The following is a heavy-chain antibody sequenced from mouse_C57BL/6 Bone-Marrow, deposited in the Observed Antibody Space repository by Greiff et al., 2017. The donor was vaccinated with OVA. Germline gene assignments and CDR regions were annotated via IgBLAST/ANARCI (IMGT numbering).Heavy chain of an antibody. D-gene: IGHD1-1*01. CDR1: GYTFTSYW. J-gene: IGHJ1*03. V-gene: IGHV1-69*01. Sequence: VQLQQPGAELVMPGASVKLSCKASGYTFTSYWMHWVKQRPGQGLEWIGEIDTSDSYTNYNQKFKGKSTLTVDKSSSTAYMQLSSLTSDDSAVYYCARGIYYYGSSYVDFDVWGTGTTVTVSS. CDR2: IDTSDSYT. CDR3: ARGIYYYGSSYVDFDV.